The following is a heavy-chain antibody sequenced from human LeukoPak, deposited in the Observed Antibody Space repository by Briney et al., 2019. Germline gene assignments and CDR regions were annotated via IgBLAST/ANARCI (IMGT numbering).Heavy chain of an antibody. CDR1: GYTFTNYY. V-gene: IGHV1-46*01. D-gene: IGHD5-18*01. J-gene: IGHJ4*02. Sequence: PGASVKVSCKVSGYTFTNYYMHWVRQAPGQGLEWMGIIDPSGGSTTYAQKFQGRVTMTRDTSTSTVYMELTSLRSEDTAMYYCARDWGIQQWPPSYLDYWGQGTLVTVSS. CDR2: IDPSGGST. CDR3: ARDWGIQQWPPSYLDY.